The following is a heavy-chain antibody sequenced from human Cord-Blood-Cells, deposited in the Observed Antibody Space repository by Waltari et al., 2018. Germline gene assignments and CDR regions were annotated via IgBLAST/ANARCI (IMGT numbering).Heavy chain of an antibody. CDR1: FSSYA. V-gene: IGHV1-69*01. Sequence: FSSYAISWVRQAPGQGLEWMGGIIPIFGTANYAQKFQGRVTITADESTSTAYMELSSLRSEDTAVYYCARWTTAMVTYFDYWGQGTLVTVSS. CDR2: IIPIFGTA. J-gene: IGHJ4*02. CDR3: ARWTTAMVTYFDY. D-gene: IGHD5-18*01.